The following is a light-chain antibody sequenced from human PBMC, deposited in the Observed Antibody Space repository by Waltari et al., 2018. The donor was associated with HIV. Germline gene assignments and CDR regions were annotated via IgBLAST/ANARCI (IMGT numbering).Light chain of an antibody. CDR3: QQYIGSPRT. Sequence: EIALTQSPGTLSLSPGARATLSCRASQTISSTYLAWYQQQPGQAPRLLIYGASSRATGIPDRFSGSGSGTDFTLTISSLEPEDCAVYYCQQYIGSPRTFGQGTKVELK. CDR1: QTISSTY. J-gene: IGKJ1*01. CDR2: GAS. V-gene: IGKV3-20*01.